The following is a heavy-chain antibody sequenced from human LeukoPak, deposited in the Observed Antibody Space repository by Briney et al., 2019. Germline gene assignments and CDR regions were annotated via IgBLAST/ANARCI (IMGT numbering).Heavy chain of an antibody. Sequence: GGSLRLSCAASGFTFSSYDMHWVRQATGKGLEWVPAIGTAGDTYYPGSVKGRFTISRENAKNPLYLQMNSLRAGDTAVYYCARAFRIGGSEFDYWGQGTLVTVSS. CDR1: GFTFSSYD. CDR2: IGTAGDT. V-gene: IGHV3-13*01. CDR3: ARAFRIGGSEFDY. J-gene: IGHJ4*02. D-gene: IGHD2-15*01.